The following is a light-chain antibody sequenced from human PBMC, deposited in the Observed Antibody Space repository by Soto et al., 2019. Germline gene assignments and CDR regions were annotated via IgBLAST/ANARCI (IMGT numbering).Light chain of an antibody. J-gene: IGKJ5*01. CDR3: QQYDNLLPII. CDR1: QDISKN. V-gene: IGKV1-33*01. Sequence: IQMTQSPSSLSASVGDRVTITCQASQDISKNLNWYQQKPGKAPKLLIYDASSLQTGVPSRFSGSGSATHFTFTVSSLQPEDVATYYCQQYDNLLPIIFGQGTRLEIK. CDR2: DAS.